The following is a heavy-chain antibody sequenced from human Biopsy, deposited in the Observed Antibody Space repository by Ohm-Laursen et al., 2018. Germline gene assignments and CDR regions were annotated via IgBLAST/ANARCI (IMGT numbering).Heavy chain of an antibody. D-gene: IGHD3-3*01. CDR2: FNPVGGST. V-gene: IGHV1-46*01. J-gene: IGHJ4*02. CDR3: ARLLQTDGDGFWSGYYDY. CDR1: GYTFTNHY. Sequence: ASVKVSCKGSGYTFTNHYIHWVRQAPGQGLEWMGIFNPVGGSTNYAQKFQGRVTLTTDTSTSTVHMELRSLRSDDTAVYYCARLLQTDGDGFWSGYYDYWGQGTQVIVSS.